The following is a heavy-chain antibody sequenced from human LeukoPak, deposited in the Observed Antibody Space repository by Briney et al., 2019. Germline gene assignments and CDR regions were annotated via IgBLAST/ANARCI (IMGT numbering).Heavy chain of an antibody. Sequence: GASVKVSCKASGYTFTGYYMHWVRQAPGQGLEWMGWINPNSGGTNYAQKFQGRVTMTRDTSISTAYMELSRLRSDDTAMYYCARWTLTAYNPRDYWGQGTQVTVSS. D-gene: IGHD3-9*01. CDR1: GYTFTGYY. J-gene: IGHJ4*02. CDR2: INPNSGGT. CDR3: ARWTLTAYNPRDY. V-gene: IGHV1-2*02.